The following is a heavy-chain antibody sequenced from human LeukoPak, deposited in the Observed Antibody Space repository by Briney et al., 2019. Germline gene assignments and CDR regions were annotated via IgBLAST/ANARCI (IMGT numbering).Heavy chain of an antibody. Sequence: GGSLRLSCAASGFTFSNYAMSWVRQAPGKGLEWVAFISYDGSIKYYADSVKGQFTISRDNSKNTLYLQMSSLRTEDTAVYYCARDRSRNYSCDYWGQGTLVSVSS. J-gene: IGHJ4*02. CDR3: ARDRSRNYSCDY. V-gene: IGHV3-30-3*01. CDR2: ISYDGSIK. CDR1: GFTFSNYA. D-gene: IGHD2-2*01.